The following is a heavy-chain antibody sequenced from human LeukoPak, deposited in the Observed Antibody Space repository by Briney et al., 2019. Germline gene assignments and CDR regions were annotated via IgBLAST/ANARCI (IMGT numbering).Heavy chain of an antibody. CDR3: ARATITMMMGIPADAFDI. Sequence: PSETLSLTCTVSGGSIRSGDYYWSWIRQPPGKGLEWIGYIYYSGNTYYNPSLKSRVTISVDTSKKQFSLKLSSVTAADTAVYYCARATITMMMGIPADAFDIWGQGTMVTVSS. CDR2: IYYSGNT. CDR1: GGSIRSGDYY. J-gene: IGHJ3*02. V-gene: IGHV4-30-4*08. D-gene: IGHD3-22*01.